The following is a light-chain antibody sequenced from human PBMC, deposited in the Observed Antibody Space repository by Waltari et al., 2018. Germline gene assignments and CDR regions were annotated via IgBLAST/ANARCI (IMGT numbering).Light chain of an antibody. Sequence: QSVLTQPPSVSAAPGQRVTISCSGSSSNIANTYVCWYQQLPGTAPKLLIYENNKRPSGIPDRFSASKSGTSATLDITGLQTGDEADYYCGTWDSSLSAAVFGGGTKLTVI. J-gene: IGLJ2*01. CDR1: SSNIANTY. CDR2: ENN. V-gene: IGLV1-51*02. CDR3: GTWDSSLSAAV.